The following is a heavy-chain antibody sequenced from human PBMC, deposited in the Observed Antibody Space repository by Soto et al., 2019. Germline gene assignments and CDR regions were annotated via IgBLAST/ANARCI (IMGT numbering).Heavy chain of an antibody. Sequence: GGSLRLSCAASGFTFSSYSMNWVRQAPGKGLEWVSSISSSSSYIYYADSVKGRFTISRDNAKNSLYLQMNSLRAEDTAVYYCAREAYDILTGYYKTDSYYGMDVWGQGTTVTVSS. CDR1: GFTFSSYS. D-gene: IGHD3-9*01. CDR2: ISSSSSYI. CDR3: AREAYDILTGYYKTDSYYGMDV. V-gene: IGHV3-21*01. J-gene: IGHJ6*02.